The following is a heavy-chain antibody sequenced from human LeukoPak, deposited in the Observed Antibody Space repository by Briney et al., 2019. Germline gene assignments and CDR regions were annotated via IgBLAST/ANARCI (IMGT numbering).Heavy chain of an antibody. CDR2: IYTSGST. CDR1: GGSISSYY. Sequence: PSETLSLTCTVSGGSISSYYWSWIRQPAGKGLEWIGRIYTSGSTNYNPSLKSRVTMSVDTSKNQFSLKLSSVTAADTAVYYCVRDSGRYFDWLYFDYWGQGTLVTVSS. D-gene: IGHD3-9*01. V-gene: IGHV4-4*07. J-gene: IGHJ4*02. CDR3: VRDSGRYFDWLYFDY.